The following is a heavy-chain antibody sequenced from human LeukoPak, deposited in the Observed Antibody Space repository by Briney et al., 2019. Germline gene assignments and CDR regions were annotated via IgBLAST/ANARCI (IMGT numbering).Heavy chain of an antibody. J-gene: IGHJ5*02. V-gene: IGHV1-8*02. CDR3: ARSPKGNTRLRPPKNWFDP. D-gene: IGHD1-1*01. Sequence: ASVKVSCKASGGTFSSYAISWVRQAPGQGLEWMGWMNPNSGNTGYAQKFQGRVTMTRNTSISTAYMELSSLRSEDTAVYYCARSPKGNTRLRPPKNWFDPWGQGTLVTVSS. CDR1: GGTFSSYA. CDR2: MNPNSGNT.